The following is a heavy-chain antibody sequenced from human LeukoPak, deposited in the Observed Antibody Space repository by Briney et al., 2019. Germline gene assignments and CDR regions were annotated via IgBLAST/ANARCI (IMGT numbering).Heavy chain of an antibody. Sequence: GGSLRLSCAASGFTFDDYAMHWVRQAPGKGLEWVSGISWNSGSIGYADSVKGRFTISRDNAKNPLYLQMNSLRAEDTALYYCAKGSGIVATINFDFDYWGQGTLVTVSS. CDR2: ISWNSGSI. CDR1: GFTFDDYA. CDR3: AKGSGIVATINFDFDY. J-gene: IGHJ4*02. D-gene: IGHD5-12*01. V-gene: IGHV3-9*01.